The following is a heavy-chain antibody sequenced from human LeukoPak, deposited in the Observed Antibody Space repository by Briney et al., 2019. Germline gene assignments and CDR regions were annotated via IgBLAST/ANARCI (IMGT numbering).Heavy chain of an antibody. V-gene: IGHV3-20*04. CDR1: GFTFDDYG. CDR2: INWNGGST. J-gene: IGHJ6*03. Sequence: PGGSLRLSCAASGFTFDDYGMSWVRQAPGKGLEWVSGINWNGGSTGYADSVKGRFTISRDNAKNSLYLQMNSLRAENTAVYYCARPGYYYYYMDVWGKGTTVTVSS. CDR3: ARPGYYYYYMDV.